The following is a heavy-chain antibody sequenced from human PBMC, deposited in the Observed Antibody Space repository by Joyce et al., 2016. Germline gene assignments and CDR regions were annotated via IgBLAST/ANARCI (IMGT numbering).Heavy chain of an antibody. Sequence: EVQLVQSGAEVKKPGESLKISCKGSGYRFTSNWIGWVRQMPGKGLGWIGIIYPGDSDTRYSPSFQGQVTISADKSISTAYLQWSSLKASDTAMYYCARSTLPGYCSSTSCYMRYYFDYWGQGTLVTVSS. V-gene: IGHV5-51*01. J-gene: IGHJ4*02. CDR1: GYRFTSNW. CDR3: ARSTLPGYCSSTSCYMRYYFDY. D-gene: IGHD2-2*02. CDR2: IYPGDSDT.